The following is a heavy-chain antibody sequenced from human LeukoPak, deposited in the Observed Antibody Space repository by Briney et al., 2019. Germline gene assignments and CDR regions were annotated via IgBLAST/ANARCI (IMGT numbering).Heavy chain of an antibody. V-gene: IGHV4-59*01. D-gene: IGHD1-1*01. Sequence: SETLSLTCTVSGGPLSAYYWTWIRQPPGKGLEWIGYIYDTGNTNYNPSLKSRVIISVDTSKNQFSLKLTSVTAADTAVYYCASGETGSTLGGYWGQGTLVTVSS. CDR1: GGPLSAYY. CDR2: IYDTGNT. J-gene: IGHJ4*02. CDR3: ASGETGSTLGGY.